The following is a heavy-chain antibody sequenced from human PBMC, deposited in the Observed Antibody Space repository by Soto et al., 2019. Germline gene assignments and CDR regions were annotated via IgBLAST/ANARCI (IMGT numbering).Heavy chain of an antibody. V-gene: IGHV4-61*01. Sequence: SETLSLTCTVSGDSVSSGSYYWSWIRQPPGKGLEWIGYIYYSGYTNYNPSLKSRVTISADTSKNQFSLKLSSVTAADTAVYYCARKRYYGSGNGYYGMDVWGQGTTVTVSS. CDR2: IYYSGYT. CDR1: GDSVSSGSYY. J-gene: IGHJ6*02. D-gene: IGHD3-10*01. CDR3: ARKRYYGSGNGYYGMDV.